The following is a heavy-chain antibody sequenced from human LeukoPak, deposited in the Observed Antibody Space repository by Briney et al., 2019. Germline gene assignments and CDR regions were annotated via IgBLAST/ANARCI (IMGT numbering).Heavy chain of an antibody. CDR2: INPNSGGT. D-gene: IGHD3-10*01. J-gene: IGHJ4*02. CDR3: AREGRIRDYYGSGSYYLGY. CDR1: GYTFTGYY. Sequence: GPSVKVSCKASGYTFTGYYMHWVRQAPGQGLEWMGWINPNSGGTNYAQKFQGWVTMTRDTSISTAYMELSRLRSDDTAVYYCAREGRIRDYYGSGSYYLGYWGQGTLVTDSS. V-gene: IGHV1-2*04.